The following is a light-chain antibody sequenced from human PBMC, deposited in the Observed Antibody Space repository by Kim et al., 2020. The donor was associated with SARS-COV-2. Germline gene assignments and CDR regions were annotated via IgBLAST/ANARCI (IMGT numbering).Light chain of an antibody. Sequence: SYELTQPPSVSVSPGQTATITCSGDALPNQYSYWYQQKPGQAPVLVIFKDSERASGIPERFSASTSGTTVTLTISGAQAEDEADYYCQSADSSGTYHVFG. CDR2: KDS. V-gene: IGLV3-25*03. CDR1: ALPNQY. CDR3: QSADSSGTYHV. J-gene: IGLJ1*01.